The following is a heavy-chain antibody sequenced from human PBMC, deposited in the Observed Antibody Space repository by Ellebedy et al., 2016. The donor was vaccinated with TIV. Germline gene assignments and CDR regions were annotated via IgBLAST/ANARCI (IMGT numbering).Heavy chain of an antibody. D-gene: IGHD6-19*01. Sequence: SETLSLXXGVNGGSFSEYYWTWVRQSPGKGLEWVGEITHNGITSYNPSLQSRVTIFIDTSKSQFSLRLRSVTAADTAVYFCAARDIAVSGKDYWGQGTQVTVSS. CDR2: ITHNGIT. CDR3: AARDIAVSGKDY. CDR1: GGSFSEYY. V-gene: IGHV4-34*01. J-gene: IGHJ4*02.